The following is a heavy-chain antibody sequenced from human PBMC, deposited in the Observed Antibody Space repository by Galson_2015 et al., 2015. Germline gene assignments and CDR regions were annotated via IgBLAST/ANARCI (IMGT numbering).Heavy chain of an antibody. CDR2: IYHSGST. CDR1: GGSISSGGYS. Sequence: TLSLTCAVSGGSISSGGYSWSWIRQPPGKGLEWIGYIYHSGSTYYNPSLKSRVTISVDRSKNQFSLKLSSVTAADTAVYYCARAPLGYYDSSGYYVNWFDPWGQGTLVTVSS. CDR3: ARAPLGYYDSSGYYVNWFDP. J-gene: IGHJ5*02. D-gene: IGHD3-22*01. V-gene: IGHV4-30-2*01.